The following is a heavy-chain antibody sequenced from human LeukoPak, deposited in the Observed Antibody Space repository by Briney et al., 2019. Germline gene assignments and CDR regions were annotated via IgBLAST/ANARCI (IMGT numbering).Heavy chain of an antibody. D-gene: IGHD4-11*01. J-gene: IGHJ4*02. CDR1: GFTFSSYA. CDR3: AKDQRGAVTTSC. Sequence: GGSLRLSCAASGFTFSSYAMSWVRQAPEKGLEWVSTISGSGAGTYYADSVKGRFTISRDNSKNTLFLQMNSLRADGTAVYYCAKDQRGAVTTSCWGQGTLVTVSS. CDR2: ISGSGAGT. V-gene: IGHV3-23*01.